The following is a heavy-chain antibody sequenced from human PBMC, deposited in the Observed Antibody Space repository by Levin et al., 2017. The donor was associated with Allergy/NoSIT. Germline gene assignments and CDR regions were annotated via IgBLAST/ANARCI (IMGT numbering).Heavy chain of an antibody. CDR1: GYSFTSYW. Sequence: ASVKVSCQGSGYSFTSYWIGWVRQMPGKGLEWMGIIYPGDSDTRYSPSFQGQVTISADKSISTAYLQWRSLKAPDTAIYYCARRGTRDYYYYMDVWGKGTTVTVSS. CDR2: IYPGDSDT. CDR3: ARRGTRDYYYYMDV. D-gene: IGHD1-1*01. J-gene: IGHJ6*03. V-gene: IGHV5-51*01.